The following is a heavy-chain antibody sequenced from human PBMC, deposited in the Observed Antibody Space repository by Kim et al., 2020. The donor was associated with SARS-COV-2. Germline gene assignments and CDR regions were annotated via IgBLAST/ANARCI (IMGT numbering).Heavy chain of an antibody. V-gene: IGHV1-3*01. D-gene: IGHD3-22*01. CDR1: GYTFTSYA. Sequence: ASVKVSCKASGYTFTSYAMHWVRQAPGQRLEWMGWINAGNGNTKYSQKFQGRVTITRDTSASTAYMELSSLRSEDTAVYYCARARTAWSYYDSSGYLGGYWGQGTLVTVSS. CDR3: ARARTAWSYYDSSGYLGGY. CDR2: INAGNGNT. J-gene: IGHJ4*02.